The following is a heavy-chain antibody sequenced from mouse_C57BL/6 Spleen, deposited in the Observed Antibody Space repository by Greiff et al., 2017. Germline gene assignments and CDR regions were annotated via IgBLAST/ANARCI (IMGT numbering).Heavy chain of an antibody. J-gene: IGHJ1*03. CDR1: GYTFTEYT. V-gene: IGHV1-62-2*01. D-gene: IGHD1-1*01. CDR2: FYPGSGSI. Sequence: QVHVKQSGAELVKPGASVKLSCKASGYTFTEYTIHWVKQRSGQGLEWIGWFYPGSGSIKYNEKFKDKATLTADKSSSTVYMELSRLTSEDSAVYFCARHEDNSSYNYWYFDVWGTGTTVTVSS. CDR3: ARHEDNSSYNYWYFDV.